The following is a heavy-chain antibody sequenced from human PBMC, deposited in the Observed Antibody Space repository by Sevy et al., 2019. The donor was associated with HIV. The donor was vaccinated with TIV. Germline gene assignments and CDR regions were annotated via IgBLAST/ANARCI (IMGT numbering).Heavy chain of an antibody. D-gene: IGHD3-22*01. Sequence: ASVKVSCKASGYTFTSYGISWVRQAPGQGLEWMGWISAYNGNTNYAQKLQGRVTMTTDTSTSTAYMELRSLRSDDTAVYYCARDLYYYDSSGYYYPGDYYYYYGMDVWGQRTTVTVSS. CDR2: ISAYNGNT. V-gene: IGHV1-18*01. J-gene: IGHJ6*02. CDR1: GYTFTSYG. CDR3: ARDLYYYDSSGYYYPGDYYYYYGMDV.